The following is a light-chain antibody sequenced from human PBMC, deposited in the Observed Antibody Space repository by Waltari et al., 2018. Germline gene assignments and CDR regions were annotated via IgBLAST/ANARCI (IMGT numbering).Light chain of an antibody. V-gene: IGLV1-47*01. J-gene: IGLJ1*01. CDR2: KTN. Sequence: QSVLTQPPSASGTPGQSITISCSGSSSNIGTNNIYWSHQFPGTAPQVRIYKTNQRPSGVPDRFSGSKSGTSASLAISGLRSEDEADYYCAAWDDSLSGNVFGTGTKVTVL. CDR1: SSNIGTNN. CDR3: AAWDDSLSGNV.